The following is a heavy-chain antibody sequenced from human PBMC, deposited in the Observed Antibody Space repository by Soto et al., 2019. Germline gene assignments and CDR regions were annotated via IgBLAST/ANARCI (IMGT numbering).Heavy chain of an antibody. CDR3: AREGRGNGYIYSFDC. CDR2: IIPIFGTG. Sequence: QVQLVQSGAEVKKPGSSVKVSCKASGDTFSNHAISWVRQAPGQGLEWMGGIIPIFGTGNYAQNFQGRVTITADESTSTIFMELPSLRSEDTAVYYCAREGRGNGYIYSFDCWGQGTLVTVSS. D-gene: IGHD5-12*01. V-gene: IGHV1-69*12. J-gene: IGHJ4*02. CDR1: GDTFSNHA.